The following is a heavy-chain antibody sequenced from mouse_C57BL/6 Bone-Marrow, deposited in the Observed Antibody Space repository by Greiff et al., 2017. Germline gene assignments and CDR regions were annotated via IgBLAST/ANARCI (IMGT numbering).Heavy chain of an antibody. CDR1: GYTFTSYG. D-gene: IGHD1-1*01. J-gene: IGHJ2*01. CDR2: IYPRSGNT. Sequence: QVQLQQSGAELARPGASVKLSCKASGYTFTSYGITWVQQRPGQGLEWIGAIYPRSGNTYYNEKFKGKATLTADKSSSTSYLELRSLTSEDSAVXCCAREGVIAPRYWGQGTTLTVSS. CDR3: AREGVIAPRY. V-gene: IGHV1-81*01.